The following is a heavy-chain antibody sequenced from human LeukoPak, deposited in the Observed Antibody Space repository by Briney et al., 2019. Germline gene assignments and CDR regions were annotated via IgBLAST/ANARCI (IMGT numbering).Heavy chain of an antibody. V-gene: IGHV4-39*07. J-gene: IGHJ5*02. CDR1: GDSISSSRSY. CDR2: IYYTGNT. Sequence: SETLSLTCTVSGDSISSSRSYWGWIRQPPGEGLEWIGSIYYTGNTYYNTSLKSRVTISIDTSKNQFSLKLSSVTAADTAVYYCAREGSWLVNWFDPWGQGTLVTVSS. D-gene: IGHD6-19*01. CDR3: AREGSWLVNWFDP.